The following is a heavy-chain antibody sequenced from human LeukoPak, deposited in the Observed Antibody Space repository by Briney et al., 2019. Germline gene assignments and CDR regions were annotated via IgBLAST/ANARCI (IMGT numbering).Heavy chain of an antibody. CDR1: GFTFSSYA. J-gene: IGHJ6*02. Sequence: GGSLRLSCAASGFTFSSYAMHWVRQAPGKGLEWVAVISYDGSNKYYADSVKGRFTISRDNSKNTLYLQMNSLRAEDTAMYYCARDLGGRYFDWLHYYYYGMDVWGQGTTVTVSS. CDR2: ISYDGSNK. V-gene: IGHV3-30-3*01. CDR3: ARDLGGRYFDWLHYYYYGMDV. D-gene: IGHD3-9*01.